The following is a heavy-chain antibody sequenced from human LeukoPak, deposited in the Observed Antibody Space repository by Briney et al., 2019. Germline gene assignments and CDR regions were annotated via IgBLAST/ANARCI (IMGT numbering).Heavy chain of an antibody. CDR2: ISYDGSKE. Sequence: GRSLRLSCAASGFTFSRNGMHWVRQAPGKGLEWVAVISYDGSKEYYADSVKGRFTISRDNSRNTLYVQMNSLRAEDAAVYYCAKEYSSGWYYFDNWGQGNLVTVSS. J-gene: IGHJ4*02. V-gene: IGHV3-30*18. CDR3: AKEYSSGWYYFDN. CDR1: GFTFSRNG. D-gene: IGHD6-19*01.